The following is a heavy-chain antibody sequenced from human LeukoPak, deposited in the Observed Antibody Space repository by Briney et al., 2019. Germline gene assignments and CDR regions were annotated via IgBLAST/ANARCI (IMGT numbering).Heavy chain of an antibody. V-gene: IGHV4-59*01. J-gene: IGHJ4*02. D-gene: IGHD3-16*01. CDR2: IYDSGKT. Sequence: PSETLSLTCTVSGDSISSYYWSWIRQPPGKGLEWIGYIYDSGKTNYNASLISRVTISVDTSKNQFSLKLTSVTPADTAVYYCARGGGTLDYWGQGNLVTVSS. CDR3: ARGGGTLDY. CDR1: GDSISSYY.